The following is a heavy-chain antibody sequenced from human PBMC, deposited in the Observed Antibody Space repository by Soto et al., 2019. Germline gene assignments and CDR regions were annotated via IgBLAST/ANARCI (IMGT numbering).Heavy chain of an antibody. V-gene: IGHV4-59*11. J-gene: IGHJ4*02. CDR3: ARVGSSGWSPDY. D-gene: IGHD6-19*01. CDR1: GGSISGHY. CDR2: IFYSGVT. Sequence: QLQLQESGPGLVKPSETLSLTCTVSGGSISGHYWTWIRQPPGKELEWIGYIFYSGVTNYNPSLKSRVTLSVDTSKNQFSLKLTCVTAEDTAVYYWARVGSSGWSPDYWGRGTLVTVSS.